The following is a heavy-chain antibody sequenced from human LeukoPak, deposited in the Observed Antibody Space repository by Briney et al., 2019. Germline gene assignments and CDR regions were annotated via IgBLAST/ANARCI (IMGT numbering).Heavy chain of an antibody. D-gene: IGHD1-26*01. CDR1: GFSFSSFW. V-gene: IGHV3-74*01. J-gene: IGHJ3*02. CDR2: INSDGTTT. CDR3: ARSGAEWEPRGLDALDI. Sequence: GGSLRLSCAASGFSFSSFWMHWVRQVPGKGLVWVSGINSDGTTTGYADSVKGRFTISRDNAKNSLYLQMNSLRAEDTAVYYCARSGAEWEPRGLDALDIWGQGTMVTVSS.